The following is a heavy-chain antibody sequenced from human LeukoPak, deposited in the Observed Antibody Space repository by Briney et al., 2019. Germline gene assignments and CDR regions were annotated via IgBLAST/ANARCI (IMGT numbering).Heavy chain of an antibody. CDR3: ARVGPYYDNSGYYH. Sequence: GASVKVSCKASGYTFTSYYIHWARQAPGQGLEWMGIINPSAGSTNYAQKFQGRVTMTTDMSTSTVYMELSSLRSEDTAVYYCARVGPYYDNSGYYHWGQGTLVTVSS. CDR2: INPSAGST. D-gene: IGHD3-22*01. V-gene: IGHV1-46*01. J-gene: IGHJ5*02. CDR1: GYTFTSYY.